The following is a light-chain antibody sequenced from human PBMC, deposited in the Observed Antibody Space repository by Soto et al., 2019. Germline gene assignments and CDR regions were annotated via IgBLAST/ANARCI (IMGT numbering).Light chain of an antibody. CDR1: SSDVGGYNY. CDR2: DVS. J-gene: IGLJ1*01. CDR3: SSYTTSNTRQIV. V-gene: IGLV2-14*03. Sequence: QSVLTQPASVSGSPRQSITISCTGTSSDVGGYNYVSWYQHHPGKAPKLIIYDVSNRPSGVSIRFSGSKSDNTASLTISGLQPEDEADYHCSSYTTSNTRQIVFGTGTKVTV.